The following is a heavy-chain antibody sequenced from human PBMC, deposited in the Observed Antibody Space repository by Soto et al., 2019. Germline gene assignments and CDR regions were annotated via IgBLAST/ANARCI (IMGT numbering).Heavy chain of an antibody. CDR1: GVSMSTNSYY. CDR3: ARGGYGSGSFSYYYYGMDV. Sequence: SETLSLTCTVYGVSMSTNSYYWGWIRQPPGKGLEWIGSIYYSGSTYYNPSLKSRVTISVDTSKNQFSLKLSSVTAADTAVYYCARGGYGSGSFSYYYYGMDVWGQGTTVT. D-gene: IGHD3-10*01. V-gene: IGHV4-39*01. CDR2: IYYSGST. J-gene: IGHJ6*02.